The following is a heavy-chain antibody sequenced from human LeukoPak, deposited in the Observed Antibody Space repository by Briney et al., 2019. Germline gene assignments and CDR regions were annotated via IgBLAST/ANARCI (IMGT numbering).Heavy chain of an antibody. D-gene: IGHD5/OR15-5a*01. CDR3: ARQPTNLYTIYKVGPDY. CDR2: INHSGST. CDR1: GGSFSDYY. V-gene: IGHV4-34*01. Sequence: RTSETLSLTCAVYGGSFSDYYWSWLRQPPGKGLEWIGEINHSGSTNYNPSLRSRVTISVDTSKNHFSLNLSSVTAADTAVYYCARQPTNLYTIYKVGPDYWGQGILVTVSS. J-gene: IGHJ4*02.